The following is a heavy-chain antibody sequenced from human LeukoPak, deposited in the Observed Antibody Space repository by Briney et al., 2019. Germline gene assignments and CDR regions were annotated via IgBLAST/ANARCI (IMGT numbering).Heavy chain of an antibody. CDR1: GFTFDEYA. V-gene: IGHV3-9*01. CDR3: AKDNYDILTGTAWGYFDL. CDR2: INWSGGSK. Sequence: PEGSLRLSCAASGFTFDEYAMHWVRQAPGKGLEWVSGINWSGGSKGYADSVKGRFTISRDNAMNSLYLQMNSLTTEDTALYYCAKDNYDILTGTAWGYFDLWGRGTLVTVSS. D-gene: IGHD3-9*01. J-gene: IGHJ2*01.